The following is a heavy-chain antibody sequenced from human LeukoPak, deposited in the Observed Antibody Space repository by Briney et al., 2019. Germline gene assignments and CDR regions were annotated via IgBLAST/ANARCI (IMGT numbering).Heavy chain of an antibody. D-gene: IGHD3-22*01. CDR1: GGSISSSSYY. CDR2: IYYSGST. V-gene: IGHV4-39*07. CDR3: ARGNYYDSSTYYRAFDI. J-gene: IGHJ3*02. Sequence: PSETLSLTCTVSGGSISSSSYYWGWIRQPPGKGLEWIGSIYYSGSTNYNPSLKSRVTISVDTSKNQFFLRLTSVTAADTAVYYCARGNYYDSSTYYRAFDIWGQGTMVTVSS.